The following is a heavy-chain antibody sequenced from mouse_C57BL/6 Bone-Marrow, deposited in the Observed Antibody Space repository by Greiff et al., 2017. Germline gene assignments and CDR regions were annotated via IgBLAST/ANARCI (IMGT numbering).Heavy chain of an antibody. V-gene: IGHV5-6*01. CDR2: ISSGGSYT. D-gene: IGHD1-1*01. J-gene: IGHJ3*01. Sequence: EVQLVESGGDLVKPGGSLKLSCAASGFTFSSYGMSWVRQTPDKRLEWVATISSGGSYTYYPDSVKGRFTISRDNAKNTLYLQMSSLKSEDTAMYYCARRGIYYYGRGFAYWGQGTLVTVSA. CDR1: GFTFSSYG. CDR3: ARRGIYYYGRGFAY.